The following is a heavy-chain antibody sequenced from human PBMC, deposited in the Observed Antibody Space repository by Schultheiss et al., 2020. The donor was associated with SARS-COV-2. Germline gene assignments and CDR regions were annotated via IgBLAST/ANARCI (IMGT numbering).Heavy chain of an antibody. D-gene: IGHD1-26*01. J-gene: IGHJ3*02. CDR2: IKQDGSEK. V-gene: IGHV3-7*01. CDR3: ARGGEWELSAFDI. CDR1: GFTFSSYW. Sequence: GESLKISCAASGFTFSSYWMSWVRQAPGKGLEWVANIKQDGSEKYYVDSVKGRFTISRDNAKNSLYLQMNSLRAEDTAVYYCARGGEWELSAFDIWGQGTMVTVSS.